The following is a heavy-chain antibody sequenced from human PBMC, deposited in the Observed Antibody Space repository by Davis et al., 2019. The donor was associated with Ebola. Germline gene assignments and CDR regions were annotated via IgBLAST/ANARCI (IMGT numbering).Heavy chain of an antibody. J-gene: IGHJ6*02. CDR3: ARVKFSSSWKYGMDV. D-gene: IGHD6-13*01. Sequence: GGSLRLSCAASGFTFSSYAMSWVRQAPGKGLEWVSAISGSGGSTYYADSVKGRFTISRDNSKNTLYLQMNSLRAEDTAVYYCARVKFSSSWKYGMDVWGQGTTVTVSS. CDR1: GFTFSSYA. V-gene: IGHV3-23*01. CDR2: ISGSGGST.